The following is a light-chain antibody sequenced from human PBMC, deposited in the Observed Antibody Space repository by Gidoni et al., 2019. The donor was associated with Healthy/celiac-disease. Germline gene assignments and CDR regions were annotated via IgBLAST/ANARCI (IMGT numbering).Light chain of an antibody. CDR2: KAS. V-gene: IGKV1-5*03. J-gene: IGKJ1*01. CDR1: QSISSW. CDR3: QQYNSYPWT. Sequence: DMQTTQSPYTLSASVGDRVTITFRASQSISSWLAWYQQKPGKAPKLLIYKASSLESGVPARFSGSGSGTEFTLTISSLQPDDFATYYCQQYNSYPWTFGQGTKVEIK.